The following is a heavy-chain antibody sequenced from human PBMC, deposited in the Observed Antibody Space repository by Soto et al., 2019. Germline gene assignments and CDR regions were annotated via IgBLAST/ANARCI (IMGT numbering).Heavy chain of an antibody. CDR1: GYTFTGYY. CDR2: INPSSGGT. Sequence: ASVKVSCKASGYTFTGYYMHWVRQATGQGLEWMGWINPSSGGTTYAQKFQGWVTMTRDTSISTAYMELSRLKSDDTAVYYCARDHCTSSGCYEEYYFGMDVWGQGTTVTVSS. V-gene: IGHV1-2*04. D-gene: IGHD2-2*01. CDR3: ARDHCTSSGCYEEYYFGMDV. J-gene: IGHJ6*02.